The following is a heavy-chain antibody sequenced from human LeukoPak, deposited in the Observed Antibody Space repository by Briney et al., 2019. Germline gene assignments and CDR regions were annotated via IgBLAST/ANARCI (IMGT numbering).Heavy chain of an antibody. CDR3: ERGGYSGYFTY. Sequence: SETLSLTCAVYGGSFSGYYWSWIRPPPGKGREWIGEINHSGSNNYNPSLQSRVTISVDTTKNQFSLKMSSVTAADTAVYYCERGGYSGYFTYWGQGTLVTVSS. CDR1: GGSFSGYY. D-gene: IGHD5-12*01. CDR2: INHSGSN. J-gene: IGHJ4*02. V-gene: IGHV4-34*01.